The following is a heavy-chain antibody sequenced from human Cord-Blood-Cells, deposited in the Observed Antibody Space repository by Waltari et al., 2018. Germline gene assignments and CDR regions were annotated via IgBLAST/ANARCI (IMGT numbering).Heavy chain of an antibody. D-gene: IGHD6-6*01. CDR1: GGSFSGYY. J-gene: IGHJ6*02. Sequence: QVQLQQWGAGLLKPSETLSLTCAVYGGSFSGYYWSWFRQPPGKGLEWIGEIKHSGSTHYNPSLKSRVTISLDTAKNQFSLKVSCVTAADTAVYYCARAAEYSSSYYYYGMDVWGQVTTVTVSS. V-gene: IGHV4-34*01. CDR3: ARAAEYSSSYYYYGMDV. CDR2: IKHSGST.